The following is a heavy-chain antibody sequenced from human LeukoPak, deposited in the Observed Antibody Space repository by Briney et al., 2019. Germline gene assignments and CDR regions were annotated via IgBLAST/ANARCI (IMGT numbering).Heavy chain of an antibody. CDR2: ISASGP. D-gene: IGHD3-22*01. CDR3: AKDHESDGYPCLDH. Sequence: GGSLRLSCAAPGFTFSRLAMTWVRQAPGKGLEWVSTISASGPYYADAVRGRFTISRDNSRNTLSLQMDSLRTEDTAVYYCAKDHESDGYPCLDHWGLGTLVTVSS. V-gene: IGHV3-23*01. J-gene: IGHJ4*02. CDR1: GFTFSRLA.